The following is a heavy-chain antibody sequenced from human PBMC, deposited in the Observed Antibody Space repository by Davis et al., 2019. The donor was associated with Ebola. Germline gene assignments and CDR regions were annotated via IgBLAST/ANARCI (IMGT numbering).Heavy chain of an antibody. CDR2: IYADGST. CDR1: GFSFSAYT. D-gene: IGHD3-22*01. V-gene: IGHV3-53*01. Sequence: GESLKISCAASGFSFSAYTMHWVRQAPGKGLEWVSIIYADGSTFYADSVRGRFTISRDNSRNTLYFQMDGLRAEDTAVYYCARVPDYYESSGYFDSEEAFDIWGQGTMVTVSS. J-gene: IGHJ3*02. CDR3: ARVPDYYESSGYFDSEEAFDI.